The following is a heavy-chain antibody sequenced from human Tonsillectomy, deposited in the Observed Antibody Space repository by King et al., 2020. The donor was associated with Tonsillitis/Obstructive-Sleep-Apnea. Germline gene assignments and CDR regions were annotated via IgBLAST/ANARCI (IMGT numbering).Heavy chain of an antibody. CDR2: IDWDDDK. V-gene: IGHV2-70*11. Sequence: VTLKESGPALVKPTQTLTLTCTFSGFSLSTSGMCVSWIRQPPGKALEWVARIDWDDDKYYSTSLKTRLTISKDTSKNQVVLTMTNMDPVDTATYYCARISPDAAAVGNCYYMDVWGKGTTVTVSS. D-gene: IGHD6-13*01. J-gene: IGHJ6*03. CDR1: GFSLSTSGMC. CDR3: ARISPDAAAVGNCYYMDV.